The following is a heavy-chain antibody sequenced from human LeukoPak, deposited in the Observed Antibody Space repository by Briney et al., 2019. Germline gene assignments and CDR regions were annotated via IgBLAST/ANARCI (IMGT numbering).Heavy chain of an antibody. CDR2: IYHSGST. CDR1: GGSISSSNW. CDR3: ARYRSSSSEHNWFDP. Sequence: PSGTLSLTCAVSGGSISSSNWWSWVRQPPGKGLEWIGEIYHSGSTNYNPSLKSRVTISVDKSKNQFSLKLSSVTAADTAVYYCARYRSSSSEHNWFDPWGQGTLVTVSS. D-gene: IGHD6-13*01. J-gene: IGHJ5*02. V-gene: IGHV4-4*02.